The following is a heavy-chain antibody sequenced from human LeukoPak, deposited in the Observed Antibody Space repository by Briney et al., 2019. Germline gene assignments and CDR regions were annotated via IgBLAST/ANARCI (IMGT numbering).Heavy chain of an antibody. CDR3: ARDYEFYGMDV. CDR1: GGSISSGGYS. Sequence: SETLSLTCAVPGGSISSGGYSWSWIRQPPGKGLEWIGYIYHSGSTYYNPSLKSRVTISVDRSKNQFSLKLSSVTAADTAVYYCARDYEFYGMDVWGQGTTVTVSS. D-gene: IGHD3-16*01. J-gene: IGHJ6*02. CDR2: IYHSGST. V-gene: IGHV4-30-2*01.